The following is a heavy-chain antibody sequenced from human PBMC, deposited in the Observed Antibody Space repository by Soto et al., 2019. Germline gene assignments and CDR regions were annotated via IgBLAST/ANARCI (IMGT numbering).Heavy chain of an antibody. J-gene: IGHJ6*02. CDR1: GGTFSSYA. V-gene: IGHV1-69*13. CDR3: ASPNQLYCTNGVCEAYGMDV. D-gene: IGHD2-8*01. CDR2: IIPIFGTA. Sequence: SVKVSCKASGGTFSSYAISWVRQAPGQGLEWMGGIIPIFGTANYAQKFQGRVTITADESTSTAYMELSSLRSEDTAVYYCASPNQLYCTNGVCEAYGMDVWGQGTTVTVS.